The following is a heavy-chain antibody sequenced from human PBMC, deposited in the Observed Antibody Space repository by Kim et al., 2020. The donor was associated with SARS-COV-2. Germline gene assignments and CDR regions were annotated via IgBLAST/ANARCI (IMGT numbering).Heavy chain of an antibody. CDR2: IYADGSN. CDR3: SRGPPWEQPLDY. V-gene: IGHV4-4*07. CDR1: GVSISSLF. J-gene: IGHJ4*01. D-gene: IGHD1-26*01. Sequence: SETLSLTCTVSGVSISSLFWSWIRQPAGMGLEWLGRIYADGSNIYNPALKSRVTMSVDTSKNQFSLNLRSLTAADAAADYCSRGPPWEQPLDYWGPG.